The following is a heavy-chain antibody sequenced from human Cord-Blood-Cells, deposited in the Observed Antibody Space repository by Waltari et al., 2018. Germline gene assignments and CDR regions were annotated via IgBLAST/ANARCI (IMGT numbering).Heavy chain of an antibody. D-gene: IGHD6-13*01. V-gene: IGHV4-31*03. CDR2: IYYSGST. CDR3: AREVAIAAAGTCCWFDP. J-gene: IGHJ5*02. Sequence: QVQLQESGPGLVKPSQTLSLTCTVSGGSISSRGYYWSWIRQHPGKGLEWIGYIYYSGSTYYNPSLKGRVTISVDTSKNQFSLKLSSVTAADTAVYYCAREVAIAAAGTCCWFDPWGQGTLVTVSS. CDR1: GGSISSRGYY.